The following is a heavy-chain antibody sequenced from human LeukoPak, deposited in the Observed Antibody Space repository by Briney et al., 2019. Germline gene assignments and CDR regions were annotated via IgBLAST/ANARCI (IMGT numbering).Heavy chain of an antibody. V-gene: IGHV4-39*01. CDR1: GGSISSSSYY. CDR2: IYYSGST. Sequence: SQTLSLTCTVSGGSISSSSYYWGWIRQPPGKVLEWIGSIYYSGSTYYNPSLKSRVTISVDTSKNQFSLKLSSVTAADTAVYYCARQEYQLLYVWFDPWGQGTLVTVSS. D-gene: IGHD2-2*02. CDR3: ARQEYQLLYVWFDP. J-gene: IGHJ5*02.